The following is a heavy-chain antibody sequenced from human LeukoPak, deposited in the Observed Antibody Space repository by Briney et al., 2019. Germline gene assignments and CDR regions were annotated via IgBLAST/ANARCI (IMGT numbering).Heavy chain of an antibody. Sequence: GGSLRLSCAASGFTFRSYGMHWVRQAPGKGLEWVTYIRYDGSKEYYADSVKGRFTISRDNSKNMLYLQMNSLRAEDTAVYYCARSRGIFELALGDWGQGTLVTVSS. D-gene: IGHD3-3*01. CDR1: GFTFRSYG. V-gene: IGHV3-30*02. J-gene: IGHJ4*02. CDR2: IRYDGSKE. CDR3: ARSRGIFELALGD.